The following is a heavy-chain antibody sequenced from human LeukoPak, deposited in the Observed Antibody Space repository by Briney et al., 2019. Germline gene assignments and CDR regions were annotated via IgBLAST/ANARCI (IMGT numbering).Heavy chain of an antibody. CDR1: GFTFSSYS. Sequence: GGSLRLSCAASGFTFSSYSMNWVRQAPGKGLECVSSTTSSSTYIYYADSVKGRFTISRDNAKNSLYLQMNSLRAEDTAVYYCERPKNYDSSGYYNYWGQGTVVTVSS. V-gene: IGHV3-21*01. CDR3: ERPKNYDSSGYYNY. J-gene: IGHJ4*02. CDR2: TTSSSTYI. D-gene: IGHD3-22*01.